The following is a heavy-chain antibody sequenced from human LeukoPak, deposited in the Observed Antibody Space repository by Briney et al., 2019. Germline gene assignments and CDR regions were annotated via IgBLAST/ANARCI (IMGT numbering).Heavy chain of an antibody. D-gene: IGHD6-6*01. V-gene: IGHV3-20*04. CDR2: INWNGGIT. CDR3: AKHSSSSGFVY. CDR1: GFRFVDYG. Sequence: PGGSLRLSCATSGFRFVDYGLSWVRQAPGKGLEWLSAINWNGGITEYADSVKGRFTISRDNAKNSLYLQMDSLRAEDTALYYCAKHSSSSGFVYWGQGTLVTVSS. J-gene: IGHJ4*02.